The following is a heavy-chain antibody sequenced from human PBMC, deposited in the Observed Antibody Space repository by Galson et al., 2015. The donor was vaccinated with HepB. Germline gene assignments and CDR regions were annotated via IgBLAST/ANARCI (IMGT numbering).Heavy chain of an antibody. D-gene: IGHD4-17*01. CDR1: EFTFSSYS. CDR3: ARGRVTTYGMDV. CDR2: ITRSSSAM. J-gene: IGHJ6*02. V-gene: IGHV3-48*01. Sequence: SLRLSCAASEFTFSSYSMNWVRQAPGKGLEWVSYITRSSSAMYYADSVKGRFTISRDNAKNSLYLQMNSLRGEDTAVYYCARGRVTTYGMDVWGQGTTVTVSS.